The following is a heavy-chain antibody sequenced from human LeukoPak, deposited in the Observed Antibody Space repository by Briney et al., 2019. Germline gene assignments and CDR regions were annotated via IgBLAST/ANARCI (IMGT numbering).Heavy chain of an antibody. Sequence: ASVKVSCKASGSTFTSYDINWVRQATGQGLEWRGWMNPNSGNTGYAQSFQGRVTMTRNTYISTAYMELSSLRSEDTAVYYCARRRSIAARLGFPFDYWGQGTLVTVSS. CDR3: ARRRSIAARLGFPFDY. CDR2: MNPNSGNT. CDR1: GSTFTSYD. D-gene: IGHD6-6*01. J-gene: IGHJ4*02. V-gene: IGHV1-8*01.